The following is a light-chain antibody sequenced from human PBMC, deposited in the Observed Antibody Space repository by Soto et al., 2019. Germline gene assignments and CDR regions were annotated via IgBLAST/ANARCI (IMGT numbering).Light chain of an antibody. V-gene: IGKV3-15*01. CDR3: QKYNNWQDT. Sequence: EIVMTQSPATLSVSPGERATLSCRASQSVSSNLAWYQQKPGQAPRLLIYGASTRATGIPARFSGSGSGTEFTLTISSLQSEDFAVYYCQKYNNWQDTFGQGTKLEIK. CDR1: QSVSSN. CDR2: GAS. J-gene: IGKJ2*01.